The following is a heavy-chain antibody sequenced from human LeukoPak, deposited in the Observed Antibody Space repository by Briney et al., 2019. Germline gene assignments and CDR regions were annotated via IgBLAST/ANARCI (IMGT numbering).Heavy chain of an antibody. J-gene: IGHJ4*02. CDR1: GGSISSYY. Sequence: PSETLSLTCTVSGGSISSYYWSWIRQPPGKELEWIGYIYYSGSTNYNPSLKSRVTISVDTSKNQFSLKLSSVTAADTAVYYCARFRSPLQLFDYWGQGTLVTVSS. CDR2: IYYSGST. V-gene: IGHV4-59*01. CDR3: ARFRSPLQLFDY. D-gene: IGHD5-18*01.